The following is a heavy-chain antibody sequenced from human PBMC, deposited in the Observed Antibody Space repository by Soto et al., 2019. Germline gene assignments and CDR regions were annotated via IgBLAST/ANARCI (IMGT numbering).Heavy chain of an antibody. Sequence: AGGSLRLCCAASGVTVSSYAMIWVRQAPGKGLEWVSAISGSGGSTYYADSVKGRFTISRDNSKNTLYLQMNSLRAEDTAVYYCAKEAPQYSYGYNYWGQGTLVTVSS. D-gene: IGHD5-18*01. CDR1: GVTVSSYA. V-gene: IGHV3-23*01. CDR2: ISGSGGST. J-gene: IGHJ4*02. CDR3: AKEAPQYSYGYNY.